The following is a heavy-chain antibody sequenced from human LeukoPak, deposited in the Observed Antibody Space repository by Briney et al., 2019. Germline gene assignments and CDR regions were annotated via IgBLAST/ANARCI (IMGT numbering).Heavy chain of an antibody. CDR2: MNPNSGNT. D-gene: IGHD1-26*01. Sequence: ASVKVSCKASGYTFTGYGISWVRQAPGQGLEWMGWMNPNSGNTGYAQKFQGRVTITRNTSISTAYMELSSLRSEDTAVYYCARTKRYSGSYYEDYYFDYWGQGTLVTVSS. CDR1: GYTFTGYG. CDR3: ARTKRYSGSYYEDYYFDY. V-gene: IGHV1-8*03. J-gene: IGHJ4*02.